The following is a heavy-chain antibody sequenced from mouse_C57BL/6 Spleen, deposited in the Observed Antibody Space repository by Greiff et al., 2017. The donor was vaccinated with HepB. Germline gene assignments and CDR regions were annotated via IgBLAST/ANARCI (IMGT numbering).Heavy chain of an antibody. CDR2: IYPGSGST. CDR1: GYTFTSYW. Sequence: VKLQQPGAELVKPGASVKMSCKASGYTFTSYWITWVKQRPGQGLEWIGDIYPGSGSTNYNEKFKSKATLTVDTSSSTAYMQLSSLTSEDSAVYYCARPNPVCYYGSSPWFAYWGQGTLVTVSA. J-gene: IGHJ3*01. V-gene: IGHV1-55*01. CDR3: ARPNPVCYYGSSPWFAY. D-gene: IGHD1-1*01.